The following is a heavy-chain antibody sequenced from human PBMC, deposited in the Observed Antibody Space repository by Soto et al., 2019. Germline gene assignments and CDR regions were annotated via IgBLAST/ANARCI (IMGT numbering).Heavy chain of an antibody. D-gene: IGHD6-19*01. J-gene: IGHJ4*02. CDR3: AKDAVSGWFFDY. CDR1: GFTFSNNA. Sequence: GGSLRLSCAASGFTFSNNAMSWVLQAPGKGLEWVSGISGSADNTYYADSVKGRFIISRDKSKNTLNLQMNSLRAEDTAIYYCAKDAVSGWFFDYWGQGTLVTVSS. CDR2: ISGSADNT. V-gene: IGHV3-23*01.